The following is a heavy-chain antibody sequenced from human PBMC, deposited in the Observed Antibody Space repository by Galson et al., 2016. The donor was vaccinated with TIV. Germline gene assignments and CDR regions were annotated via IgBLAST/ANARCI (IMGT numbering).Heavy chain of an antibody. CDR1: TFTVNNNY. J-gene: IGHJ4*02. Sequence: SLRLSCAASTFTVNNNYMNWVRQAPGKGLEWISHISSSFTPIYYADSVRGRFTISRDNAKNSLYLQMNSLRAEDTAVYYCAREGRDGYNPYLDFWGQGTLVTVSS. D-gene: IGHD5-24*01. CDR2: ISSSFTPI. CDR3: AREGRDGYNPYLDF. V-gene: IGHV3-48*01.